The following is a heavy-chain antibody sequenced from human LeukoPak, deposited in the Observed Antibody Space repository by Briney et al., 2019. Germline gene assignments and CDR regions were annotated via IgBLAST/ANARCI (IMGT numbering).Heavy chain of an antibody. Sequence: GGSLRLSCAASRFTFRDYYMGWIRQAPGKGLEWVSYISNSGTSIYHADSVKGRFTISRDNAKNSLYLQVDSLRAEDTAVYYCARAYHDAFDIWGQGTMVTVSS. J-gene: IGHJ3*02. D-gene: IGHD2-21*01. CDR3: ARAYHDAFDI. CDR1: RFTFRDYY. CDR2: ISNSGTSI. V-gene: IGHV3-11*04.